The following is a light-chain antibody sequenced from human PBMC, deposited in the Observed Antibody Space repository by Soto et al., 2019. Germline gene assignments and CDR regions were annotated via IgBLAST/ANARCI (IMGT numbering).Light chain of an antibody. Sequence: EIVMTQSPATLSVSPGERATLSCRASQSVSGYVAWYQQKPGQAPRLLIYGASTRATGIPDRFSGSGSGTDFTLTISRLEPEDFAVYYCQQYGSSPWTFGQGTKGDIK. V-gene: IGKV3-20*01. CDR2: GAS. J-gene: IGKJ1*01. CDR3: QQYGSSPWT. CDR1: QSVSGY.